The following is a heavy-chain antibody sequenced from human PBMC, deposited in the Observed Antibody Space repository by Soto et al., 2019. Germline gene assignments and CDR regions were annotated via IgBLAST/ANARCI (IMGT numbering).Heavy chain of an antibody. CDR3: AKESAGTGVWFDP. Sequence: GGSMRLSCAASGFTFDDYAMHWVRQAPGKGLEWVSGISWNSGSIGYADSVKGRFTISRDNAKNSLYLQMNRLRAEDTALYYCAKESAGTGVWFDPWGQGTLVTVSS. CDR1: GFTFDDYA. CDR2: ISWNSGSI. V-gene: IGHV3-9*01. D-gene: IGHD6-13*01. J-gene: IGHJ5*02.